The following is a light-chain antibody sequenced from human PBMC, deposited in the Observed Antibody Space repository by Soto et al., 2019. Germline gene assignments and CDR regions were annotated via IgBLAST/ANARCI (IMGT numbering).Light chain of an antibody. Sequence: QSALTQPASVSGSPGQSITISCTGTSSDVGGYNYVSWYQQHPGKAPKLMIYDVSNRTSGVSNSFSGSKSGNTASLTISGLQADDEADYYCSSYTSSSTPFVFGTGTKVTVL. CDR2: DVS. J-gene: IGLJ1*01. CDR3: SSYTSSSTPFV. V-gene: IGLV2-14*01. CDR1: SSDVGGYNY.